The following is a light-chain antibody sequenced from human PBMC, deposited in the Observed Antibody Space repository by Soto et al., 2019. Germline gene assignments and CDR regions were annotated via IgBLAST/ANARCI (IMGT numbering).Light chain of an antibody. CDR2: KSS. Sequence: DIQMTQSPSALSVSVGDRVTITCRARQSISSLLAWYQQKPGKAPKVLIYKSSSLESGVPSRFSGSGSGTEFTLTISSLQPDDFATYYCQHYSTYPWAFGQGTKVEIK. CDR1: QSISSL. J-gene: IGKJ1*01. CDR3: QHYSTYPWA. V-gene: IGKV1-5*03.